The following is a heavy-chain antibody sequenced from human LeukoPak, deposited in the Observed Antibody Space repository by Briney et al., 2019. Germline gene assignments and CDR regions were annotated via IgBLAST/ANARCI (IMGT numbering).Heavy chain of an antibody. CDR1: GFTVSSYE. Sequence: GGSLRLSCAASGFTVSSYEMIWVRQAPGKGLEWVSYISSSGNTMYYADSVKGRFSISRDNAKNSLYLQMNSLRAEDTAVYYCARRYCSSTSCTLDHWGQGTLVTVSS. CDR2: ISSSGNTM. J-gene: IGHJ4*02. CDR3: ARRYCSSTSCTLDH. D-gene: IGHD2-2*01. V-gene: IGHV3-48*03.